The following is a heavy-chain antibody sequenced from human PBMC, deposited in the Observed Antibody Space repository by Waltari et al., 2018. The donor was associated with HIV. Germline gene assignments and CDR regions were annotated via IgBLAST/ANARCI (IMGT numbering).Heavy chain of an antibody. CDR1: GFTVSPNY. D-gene: IGHD3-10*01. V-gene: IGHV3-53*02. CDR2: LYSGGTP. Sequence: EVQLVETGGDLNQPGGSLRLSCSASGFTVSPNYLGWSRQAPGKGLEWVSFLYSGGTPYYADSVKGRFTISRDSSENTVDLQMNSLRAEDTAVYYCTRGPPSGYWYFDLWGRGTLVTVSS. J-gene: IGHJ2*01. CDR3: TRGPPSGYWYFDL.